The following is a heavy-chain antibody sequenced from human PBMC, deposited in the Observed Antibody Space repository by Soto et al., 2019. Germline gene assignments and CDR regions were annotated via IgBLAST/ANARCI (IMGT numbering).Heavy chain of an antibody. CDR3: AREAISGYSYGTRFYFDY. V-gene: IGHV1-46*01. J-gene: IGHJ4*02. D-gene: IGHD5-18*01. CDR1: GYTFTSYC. CDR2: INPSGGST. Sequence: ASVKVSCKASGYTFTSYCMHWVRQAPGQGLEWMGIINPSGGSTSYAQKFQGRVTMTRDTSTSTVYMELSSLRSEDTAVYYCAREAISGYSYGTRFYFDYWGQGTLVTVSS.